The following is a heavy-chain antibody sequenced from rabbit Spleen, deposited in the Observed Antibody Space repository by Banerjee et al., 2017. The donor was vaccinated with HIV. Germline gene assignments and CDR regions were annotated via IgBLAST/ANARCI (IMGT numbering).Heavy chain of an antibody. D-gene: IGHD1-1*01. CDR3: ARDTSTSFSSYGMDL. CDR2: IDTGGSDFT. J-gene: IGHJ6*01. CDR1: GFDISSYH. Sequence: QEQLVESGGGLVKPGASLTLTCTASGFDISSYHMCWVRQAPGKGLEWIACIDTGGSDFTYFATWAKGRFTISKTSSTTVTLQVTRLTAADTATYFCARDTSTSFSSYGMDLWGPGTLVTVS. V-gene: IGHV1S45*01.